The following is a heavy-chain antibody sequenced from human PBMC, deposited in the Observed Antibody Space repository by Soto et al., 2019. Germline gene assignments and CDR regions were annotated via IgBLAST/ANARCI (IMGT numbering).Heavy chain of an antibody. D-gene: IGHD2-15*01. J-gene: IGHJ5*02. CDR1: GVSFSSYW. Sequence: XGSLRLSCSASGVSFSSYWMSWVRQAPGRGLQWVANIKQDGSQKYYVDSVKGRFTIYRDNAKNSQYLQMNSLRAEDTAIYYCARPYCSGGSCYNWFDHWGHGTLVTVSS. CDR2: IKQDGSQK. V-gene: IGHV3-7*03. CDR3: ARPYCSGGSCYNWFDH.